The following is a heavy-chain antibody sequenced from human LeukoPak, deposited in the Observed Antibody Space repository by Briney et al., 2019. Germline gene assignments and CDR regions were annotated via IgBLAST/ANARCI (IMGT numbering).Heavy chain of an antibody. CDR3: GRVRKSDTAIDY. V-gene: IGHV4-39*07. Sequence: PSETLSLTCPVSGDSISSRTNYWCRIRQPPGKVLEWIGCIYYNGNTYYNPSLRSRVTISLDTSKNQFSLKLTSVTAADTAVYYCGRVRKSDTAIDYWGQGTLVTVSS. CDR2: IYYNGNT. CDR1: GDSISSRTNY. D-gene: IGHD3-22*01. J-gene: IGHJ4*02.